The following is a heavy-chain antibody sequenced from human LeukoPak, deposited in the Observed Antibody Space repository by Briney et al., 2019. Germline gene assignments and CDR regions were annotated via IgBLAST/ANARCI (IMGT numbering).Heavy chain of an antibody. J-gene: IGHJ4*02. CDR2: IKGDGSEK. CDR3: AKDRGPGDHIFDY. V-gene: IGHV3-7*03. CDR1: GFSISNYW. Sequence: PGGSLRLSCAISGFSISNYWMTWVRQAPGKGLECVANIKGDGSEKNYVDSVKGRFTISRDNSKNSLYLQMNSLRAEDTAVYYCAKDRGPGDHIFDYWGQGTLVTVSS. D-gene: IGHD3-10*01.